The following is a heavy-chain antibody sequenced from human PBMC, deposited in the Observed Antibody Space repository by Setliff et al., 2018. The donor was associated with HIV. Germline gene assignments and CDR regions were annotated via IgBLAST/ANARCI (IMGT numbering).Heavy chain of an antibody. CDR1: GFTFSSYW. D-gene: IGHD6-19*01. J-gene: IGHJ4*02. Sequence: GGSLRLSCAASGFTFSSYWMSWVRQAPGKGLEWVANIKQDGSEKYYVDSVKGRFTIFRDNAENSLYLQMNSLRVEDTAVYYCAKNPKYISGWFQYYFDYWGQGALVTVSS. V-gene: IGHV3-7*03. CDR2: IKQDGSEK. CDR3: AKNPKYISGWFQYYFDY.